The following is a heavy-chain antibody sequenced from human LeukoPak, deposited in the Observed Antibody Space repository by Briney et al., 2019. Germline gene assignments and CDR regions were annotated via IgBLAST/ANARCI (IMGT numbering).Heavy chain of an antibody. J-gene: IGHJ6*02. D-gene: IGHD3-16*01. CDR3: ANTELWTGGVDV. CDR2: ISSSGSTI. V-gene: IGHV3-48*03. Sequence: GGSLRLSCAASGFTFSSYEMNWVRQAPGKGLEWVSYISSSGSTIYYADSVKGRFTISRDNAKNSLYLQMNSLRAEDTAVYYCANTELWTGGVDVWGPGTRVTVS. CDR1: GFTFSSYE.